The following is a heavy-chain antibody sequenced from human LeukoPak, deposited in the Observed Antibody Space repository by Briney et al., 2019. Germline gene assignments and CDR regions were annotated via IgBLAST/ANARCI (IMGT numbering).Heavy chain of an antibody. CDR3: AKSSATATNWLDP. CDR1: GFTFDDYA. V-gene: IGHV3-9*01. D-gene: IGHD6-13*01. CDR2: ISRNSASI. J-gene: IGHJ5*02. Sequence: PSGGSLRLSCAASGFTFDDYAMHWVRQAPGKGLEWVSTISRNSASIGYVDSVKGRFTISRDNAKNSLYLQMNSLRAEDTAFYYCAKSSATATNWLDPWGQGTLVTVSS.